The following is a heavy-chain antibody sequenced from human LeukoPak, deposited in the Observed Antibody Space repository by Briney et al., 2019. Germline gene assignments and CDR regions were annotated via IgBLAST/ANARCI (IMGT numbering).Heavy chain of an antibody. Sequence: SETLSLTCTVSGGSISSYYWSWIRQPPGKGLEWIGYIYYSGSTNYNPSLKSRVTISVDTSKNQFSLKLSSVTAADTAVYYCARDTDSSGYSNAFDIWGQGTMVTVSS. V-gene: IGHV4-59*12. CDR2: IYYSGST. CDR1: GGSISSYY. J-gene: IGHJ3*02. CDR3: ARDTDSSGYSNAFDI. D-gene: IGHD3-22*01.